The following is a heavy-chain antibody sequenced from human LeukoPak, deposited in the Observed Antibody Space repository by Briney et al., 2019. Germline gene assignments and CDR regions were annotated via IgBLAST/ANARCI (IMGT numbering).Heavy chain of an antibody. CDR2: VYPADSKA. J-gene: IGHJ4*02. CDR3: ARRRAVAGTYYFDY. V-gene: IGHV5-51*01. Sequence: PGESLQISCKGSGNSFTTYWIGWVRQMPGKGLEWMGIVYPADSKARYSPSFQGQVTISADRSISTAYLQWSSLQASDTAMYYCARRRAVAGTYYFDYWGQGTLVTVSS. CDR1: GNSFTTYW. D-gene: IGHD6-19*01.